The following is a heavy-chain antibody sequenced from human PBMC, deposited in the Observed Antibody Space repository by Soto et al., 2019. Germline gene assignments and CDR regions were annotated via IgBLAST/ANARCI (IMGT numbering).Heavy chain of an antibody. D-gene: IGHD6-13*01. V-gene: IGHV1-69*13. CDR3: ARDLRAAGRPGMDV. Sequence: GASVKVSCKASGGSFSSYAISWVRQAPGQGLEWMGGIIPIVGTGNYAQNLQGRVTITADESTSTAYMELSSLRSEDTAMYYCARDLRAAGRPGMDVWGQGTTVTSP. CDR2: IIPIVGTG. CDR1: GGSFSSYA. J-gene: IGHJ6*02.